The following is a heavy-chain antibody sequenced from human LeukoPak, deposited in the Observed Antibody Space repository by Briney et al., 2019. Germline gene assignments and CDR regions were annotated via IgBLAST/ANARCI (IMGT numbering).Heavy chain of an antibody. CDR1: GFNFSDYA. CDR3: ARGRVPAALYYYYYGMDV. CDR2: ISYDGTNK. D-gene: IGHD2-2*01. J-gene: IGHJ6*04. V-gene: IGHV3-30*03. Sequence: GGSLRLSCAASGFNFSDYAMHWVRQAPGKGPEWVAVISYDGTNKYYAESVKGRFTISRDSSKNMLYLQMNGLRAEDTAVYYCARGRVPAALYYYYYGMDVWGKGTTVTVSS.